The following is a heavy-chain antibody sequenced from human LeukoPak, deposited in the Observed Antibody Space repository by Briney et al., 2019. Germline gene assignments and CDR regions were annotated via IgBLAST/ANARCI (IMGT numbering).Heavy chain of an antibody. CDR1: GFTVSSNY. D-gene: IGHD3-10*01. V-gene: IGHV3-66*01. J-gene: IGHJ5*02. Sequence: PGGSLRLSCAASGFTVSSNYMSWVRQAPGKGLEWVSVIYSGGSTYYADSVKGRFTISRDNSKNTLYLQMNSLRAEDTAVYYCARDRGFKGYYGSGSYTSWGQGTLVTVSS. CDR3: ARDRGFKGYYGSGSYTS. CDR2: IYSGGST.